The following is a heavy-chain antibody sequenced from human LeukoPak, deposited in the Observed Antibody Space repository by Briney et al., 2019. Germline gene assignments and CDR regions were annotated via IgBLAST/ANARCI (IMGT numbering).Heavy chain of an antibody. CDR1: GGSISSSSYY. CDR2: IYYSGST. D-gene: IGHD2-8*02. CDR3: ARLVLEGDAFDI. V-gene: IGHV4-39*01. J-gene: IGHJ3*02. Sequence: SETLSLTCTVSGGSISSSSYYWGWIRQPPGKGLEWIGSIYYSGSTYYNPSLKSPVTISVDTSKNQFSLKLSSVTAADTAVYYCARLVLEGDAFDIWGQGTMVTVSS.